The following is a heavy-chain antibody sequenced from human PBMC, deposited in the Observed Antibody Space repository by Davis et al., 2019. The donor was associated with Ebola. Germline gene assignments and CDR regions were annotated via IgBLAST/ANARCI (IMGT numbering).Heavy chain of an antibody. CDR1: GGSISSSNW. D-gene: IGHD5-12*01. Sequence: SETLSLTCAVSGGSISSSNWWSWVRQPPGKGLEWIGEIYHSGSTNYNPSLKSRVTISIDTSKNQFSLKLSSVTAADTAMYYCATTPPYSGHGAYFDSWGQGTLVTVSS. J-gene: IGHJ4*02. V-gene: IGHV4-4*02. CDR3: ATTPPYSGHGAYFDS. CDR2: IYHSGST.